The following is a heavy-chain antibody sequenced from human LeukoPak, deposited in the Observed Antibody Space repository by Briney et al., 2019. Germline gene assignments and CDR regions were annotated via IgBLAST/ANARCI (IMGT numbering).Heavy chain of an antibody. Sequence: GASFQASCQASGYIFTTFYIHWVRQTPGQGFGWMGVSCPGAGTTDHGPRFRDRFVMTADTATSTVYMELRSLTSKDTGVYYCVREFVGGTFDYWGQGALITVSA. CDR3: VREFVGGTFDY. CDR1: GYIFTTFY. V-gene: IGHV1-46*01. D-gene: IGHD3-3*01. J-gene: IGHJ4*02. CDR2: SCPGAGTT.